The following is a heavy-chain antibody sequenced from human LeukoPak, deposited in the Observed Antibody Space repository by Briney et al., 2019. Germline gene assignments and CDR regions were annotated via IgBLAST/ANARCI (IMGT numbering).Heavy chain of an antibody. J-gene: IGHJ4*02. CDR1: GGTFSSYA. D-gene: IGHD2-15*01. V-gene: IGHV1-69*05. CDR3: AREGGY. CDR2: IIPIFGTA. Sequence: ASVKVSCKAPGGTFSSYAISWVRQAPGQGLEWMGGIIPIFGTANYAQKFQGRVTMTRDMSTSTVYMELSSLRSEDTAVYYCAREGGYWGQGTLVTVSS.